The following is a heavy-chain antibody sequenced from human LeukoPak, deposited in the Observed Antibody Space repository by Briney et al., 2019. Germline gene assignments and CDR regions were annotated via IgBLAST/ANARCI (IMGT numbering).Heavy chain of an antibody. J-gene: IGHJ4*02. CDR3: ARDWDRGYSYGYSVY. Sequence: GGSLRLSCAASGFTFRSYWMSWVRQAPGKGLEWVANIKQDGSEKYYVDSVKGRFTISRDNAKNSLYLQMNSLRAEDTAVYYCARDWDRGYSYGYSVYWGQGTLVTVSS. CDR2: IKQDGSEK. V-gene: IGHV3-7*01. CDR1: GFTFRSYW. D-gene: IGHD5-18*01.